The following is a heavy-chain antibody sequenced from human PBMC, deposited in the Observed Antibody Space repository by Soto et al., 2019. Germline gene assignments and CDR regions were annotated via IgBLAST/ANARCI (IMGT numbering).Heavy chain of an antibody. CDR3: TTDAKYASSWRFDY. CDR1: GFTFSEAW. D-gene: IGHD6-13*01. V-gene: IGHV3-15*01. J-gene: IGHJ4*02. CDR2: IKSKVDGGTT. Sequence: PGGSLRLSCAASGFTFSEAWMIWVRQAPGKGLEWVGRIKSKVDGGTTDHAAPVKGRFTISRDDSRNMLYLQMNNLKTEDTAIYYCTTDAKYASSWRFDYWGQGILVTVSS.